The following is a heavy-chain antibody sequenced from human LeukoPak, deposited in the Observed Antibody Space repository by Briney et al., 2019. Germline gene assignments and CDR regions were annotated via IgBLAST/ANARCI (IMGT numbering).Heavy chain of an antibody. V-gene: IGHV4-30-4*08. CDR1: GGSISSGDYY. J-gene: IGHJ3*02. D-gene: IGHD2-2*02. Sequence: SETLSLTCTVSGGSISSGDYYWSWIRPPPGKDLEWIGYIYYSGRTYYNPSLKTRVTISVDTSKKQFSLKLSSVTAADTAVYYCARVVSAAIGAFDIWGQGTMVTVSS. CDR3: ARVVSAAIGAFDI. CDR2: IYYSGRT.